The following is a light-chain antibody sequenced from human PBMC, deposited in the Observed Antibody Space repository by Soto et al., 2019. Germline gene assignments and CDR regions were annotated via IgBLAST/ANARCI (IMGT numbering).Light chain of an antibody. CDR2: AAS. CDR1: QNINSH. Sequence: EDGVTKSPATLSLSPGERITLSCRSSQNINSHLAWYQQKPGQPPRLLIYAASTRATGIPARFSGSGSGTDFTLTIIRLEPEDFAVYYCHQYGSSPRPLGQGGKVDIK. J-gene: IGKJ1*01. CDR3: HQYGSSPRP. V-gene: IGKV3-20*01.